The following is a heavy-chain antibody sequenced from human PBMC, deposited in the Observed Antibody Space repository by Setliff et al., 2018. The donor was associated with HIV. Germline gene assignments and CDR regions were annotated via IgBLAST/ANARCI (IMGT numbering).Heavy chain of an antibody. J-gene: IGHJ3*02. D-gene: IGHD4-17*01. Sequence: SETLSLTCAVSGYSISSGYYWGWIRQPPGKGLEWIGSMYHGGSSYFNSSLKSRVTISVDTSKNQFSLRLSSVTAADTAVYYCARRTVTTGAFDIWGQGTMVTVSS. CDR2: MYHGGSS. CDR1: GYSISSGYY. CDR3: ARRTVTTGAFDI. V-gene: IGHV4-38-2*01.